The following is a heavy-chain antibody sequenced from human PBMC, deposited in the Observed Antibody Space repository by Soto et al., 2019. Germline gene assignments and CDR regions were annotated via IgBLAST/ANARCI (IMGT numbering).Heavy chain of an antibody. CDR3: ARNASGGFDS. D-gene: IGHD3-16*01. CDR1: GYTFSSSS. Sequence: QVQLVQSGAQVKKPGASVKVSCKASGYTFSSSSISWVRQAPGQGLECMGWISVYNGNTNYAQTLQGRVTMSTDTSPGTAYMELRSLRSDDTAVYYCARNASGGFDSWGQGTLVTVSS. CDR2: ISVYNGNT. V-gene: IGHV1-18*01. J-gene: IGHJ4*02.